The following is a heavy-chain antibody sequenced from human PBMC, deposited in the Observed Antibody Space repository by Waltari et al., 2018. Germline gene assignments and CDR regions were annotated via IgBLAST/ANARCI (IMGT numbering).Heavy chain of an antibody. D-gene: IGHD3-16*01. J-gene: IGHJ4*02. Sequence: QVQLQGSGPRRVKPSETLFLTCAMSGDSVNSDSWWTWVRQRPGETLEWIAETFHTGSSHYNPSLQSRVTILLDKSKNQFSLEMKYVTAADTAVYYCARGGEYVWKVWGQGALVIVSS. CDR1: GDSVNSDSW. V-gene: IGHV4-4*02. CDR3: ARGGEYVWKV. CDR2: TFHTGSS.